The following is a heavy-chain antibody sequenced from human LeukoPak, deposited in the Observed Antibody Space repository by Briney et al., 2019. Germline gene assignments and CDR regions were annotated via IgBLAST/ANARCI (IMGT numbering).Heavy chain of an antibody. V-gene: IGHV1-46*01. CDR3: ARVADTAMVLYYYGMDV. D-gene: IGHD5-18*01. Sequence: ASVKVSCKASGYTFTSYYMHWVRQAPGQGLEWMGIINPSGGSTSYAQKFQGRVTITADESTSTAYMELSSLRSEDTAVYYCARVADTAMVLYYYGMDVWGQGTTVTVSS. J-gene: IGHJ6*02. CDR2: INPSGGST. CDR1: GYTFTSYY.